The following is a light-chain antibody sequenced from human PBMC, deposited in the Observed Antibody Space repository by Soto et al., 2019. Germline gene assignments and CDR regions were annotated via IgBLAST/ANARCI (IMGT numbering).Light chain of an antibody. Sequence: EIVLTQSPGTLSLSPGERATLSCRASQRLSSNYLAWFQQKPGQAPRLLIYGASSRATGIPARFSGSGSGTDFTLTISSLEPEDSAVYYCQQRNVWPPVTFGQGTRLEIK. CDR3: QQRNVWPPVT. J-gene: IGKJ5*01. CDR2: GAS. CDR1: QRLSSNY. V-gene: IGKV3D-20*02.